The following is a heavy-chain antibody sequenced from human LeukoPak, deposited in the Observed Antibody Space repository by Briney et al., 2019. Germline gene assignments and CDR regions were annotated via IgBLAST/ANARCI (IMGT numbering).Heavy chain of an antibody. Sequence: ASVTVSCKTSGYTFTRHYVHWVRQAPGQGLEWVGVIGPADGARSYAPRFQGRVTMSRDTSTSTVYMELSSLRSEDTAVYYCARDHSDTKPRPSWWFDPWGQGTLVIVSS. CDR3: ARDHSDTKPRPSWWFDP. V-gene: IGHV1-46*01. D-gene: IGHD6-13*01. CDR1: GYTFTRHY. J-gene: IGHJ5*02. CDR2: IGPADGAR.